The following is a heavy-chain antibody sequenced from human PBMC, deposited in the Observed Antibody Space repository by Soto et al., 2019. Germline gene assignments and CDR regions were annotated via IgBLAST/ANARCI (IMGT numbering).Heavy chain of an antibody. D-gene: IGHD3-22*01. V-gene: IGHV4-59*08. CDR3: ARLGGYYQAFDR. CDR2: VYYTGTT. J-gene: IGHJ4*01. CDR1: DNPISSYY. Sequence: PSETLSLTCSVSDNPISSYYWGWFRQPPGQGLEWVGYVYYTGTTTYNPSLKSRVTVSLDTSKNQFSLNLRSVTAADTAVYYCARLGGYYQAFDRWGHGTLVT.